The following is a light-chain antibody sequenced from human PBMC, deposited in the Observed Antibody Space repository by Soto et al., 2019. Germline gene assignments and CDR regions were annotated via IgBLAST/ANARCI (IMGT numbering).Light chain of an antibody. J-gene: IGKJ4*01. CDR2: GAS. CDR3: QKYYSYQIT. V-gene: IGKV3-15*01. Sequence: EIVMTQSPATLSFSPGDRATLSCRASQSVSSNLAWYQQKPGQAPRLLIYGASTRATGIPARFSGSGSGTEFTITIRCMQSEDFENYYCQKYYSYQITCGGGPKVDIK. CDR1: QSVSSN.